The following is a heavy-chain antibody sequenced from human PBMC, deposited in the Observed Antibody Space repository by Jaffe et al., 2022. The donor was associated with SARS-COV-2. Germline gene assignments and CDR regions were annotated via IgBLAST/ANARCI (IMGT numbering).Heavy chain of an antibody. V-gene: IGHV3-30*18. CDR3: AKGPPRTGSYYGRGLDY. CDR2: ISYDGSNK. CDR1: GFTFSSYG. Sequence: QVQLVESGGGVVQPGRSLRLSCAASGFTFSSYGMHWVRQAPGKGLEWVAVISYDGSNKYYADSVKGRFTISRDNSKNTLYLQMNSLRAEDTAVYYCAKGPPRTGSYYGRGLDYWGQGTLVTVSS. J-gene: IGHJ4*02. D-gene: IGHD1-26*01.